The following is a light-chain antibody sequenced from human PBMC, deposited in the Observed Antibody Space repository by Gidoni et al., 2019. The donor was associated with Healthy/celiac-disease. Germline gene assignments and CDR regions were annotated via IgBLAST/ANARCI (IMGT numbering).Light chain of an antibody. Sequence: AIQYPQSPSSLSASVGARVTITCRASKGISSALAWYQQKPGKAPKLRIYDASSWESGVPSRFSGSGSGTDFTLTISSLQPEDFATYYCQQFNSYPLTFGGGTKVEIK. V-gene: IGKV1-13*02. J-gene: IGKJ4*01. CDR1: KGISSA. CDR3: QQFNSYPLT. CDR2: DAS.